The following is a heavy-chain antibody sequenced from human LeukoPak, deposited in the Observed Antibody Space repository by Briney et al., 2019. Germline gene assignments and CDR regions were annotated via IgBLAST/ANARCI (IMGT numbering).Heavy chain of an antibody. V-gene: IGHV3-74*01. J-gene: IGHJ6*02. D-gene: IGHD2-2*02. CDR2: INSDGSGT. Sequence: GALRLSCAASGFTFSSYWMHWVRQAPGKGLVWVSRINSDGSGTSYADSVKGRFTISRDNAQNTLYLQMNSLRAEDTAVYYCARDLGYCSSTSCYTWADYYYGMDVWGQGTTVTVSS. CDR3: ARDLGYCSSTSCYTWADYYYGMDV. CDR1: GFTFSSYW.